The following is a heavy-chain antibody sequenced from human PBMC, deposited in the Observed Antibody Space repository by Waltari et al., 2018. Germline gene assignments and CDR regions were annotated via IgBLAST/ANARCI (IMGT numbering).Heavy chain of an antibody. CDR3: ARDRDYYDSSAPGAFDI. CDR2: IRQGGSEK. V-gene: IGHV3-7*01. D-gene: IGHD3-22*01. Sequence: EVQLVESGGGLVQPGGSLRLSCAASGFTSSSYWMRWVRHVLAKGLEWVANIRQGGSEKYYVDAVKGRFTISRDNAKNSLYLQMNSLRAEDTAVYYCARDRDYYDSSAPGAFDIWGQGTMVTVSS. J-gene: IGHJ3*02. CDR1: GFTSSSYW.